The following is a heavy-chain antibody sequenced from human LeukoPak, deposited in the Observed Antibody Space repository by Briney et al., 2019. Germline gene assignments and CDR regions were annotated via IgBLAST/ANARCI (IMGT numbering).Heavy chain of an antibody. CDR3: ARIYGVGGGFLDY. CDR1: GFTFSSYS. V-gene: IGHV3-21*01. CDR2: ISSSSSYI. D-gene: IGHD4-17*01. J-gene: IGHJ4*02. Sequence: GGSLRLSCAASGFTFSSYSMNWVRQAPGKGLEWVSSISSSSSYIYYADSVKGRFTISRDNAKNLLYLQMNSLRAEDTAVYYCARIYGVGGGFLDYWGQGTLVTVSS.